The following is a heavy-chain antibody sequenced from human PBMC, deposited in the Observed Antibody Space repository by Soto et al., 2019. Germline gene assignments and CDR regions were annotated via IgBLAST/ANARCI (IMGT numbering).Heavy chain of an antibody. CDR1: GFTLSNTG. D-gene: IGHD6-19*01. J-gene: IGHJ5*02. CDR2: ISHDGSNT. V-gene: IGHV3-30*18. Sequence: QVQLVESGGGVVQPGRSLRLSCVASGFTLSNTGMHWVRQAPGKELEWVAMISHDGSNTYYGDSVKGRFTISRDNSWNTLYLQMDSLRPEDTSVYYCAKDWGSSGWFNWFDPWGQGTLVTVSS. CDR3: AKDWGSSGWFNWFDP.